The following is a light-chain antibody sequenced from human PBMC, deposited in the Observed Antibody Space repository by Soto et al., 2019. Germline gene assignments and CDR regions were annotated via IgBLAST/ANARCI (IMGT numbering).Light chain of an antibody. CDR2: KAS. V-gene: IGKV1-5*03. CDR3: RHYNTYSPPYT. J-gene: IGKJ2*01. CDR1: QSINYW. Sequence: DVQMTQFPSTLSASVGDRVTITCRASQSINYWLAWYQQKPGKAPNVLIYKASSSESGVPSRFSGSGSGTEFTLTITNLQPDDFATYYCRHYNTYSPPYTFGQGTKLEIK.